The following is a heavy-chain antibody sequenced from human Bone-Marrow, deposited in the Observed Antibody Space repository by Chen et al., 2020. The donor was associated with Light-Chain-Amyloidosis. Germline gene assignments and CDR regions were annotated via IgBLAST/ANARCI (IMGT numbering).Heavy chain of an antibody. CDR2: IYPDDSDA. D-gene: IGHD5-12*01. V-gene: IGHV5-51*01. J-gene: IGHJ4*02. Sequence: EVPLEQSGPAVNKPGESLKISCKGSGYTFPNYWIGWVRQMPGKGLEWMGVIYPDDSDARYSPSFEGQVTISADKSITTAYLQWRSLKASDTAMYYCARRRDGYNFDYWGQGTLVTVSS. CDR1: GYTFPNYW. CDR3: ARRRDGYNFDY.